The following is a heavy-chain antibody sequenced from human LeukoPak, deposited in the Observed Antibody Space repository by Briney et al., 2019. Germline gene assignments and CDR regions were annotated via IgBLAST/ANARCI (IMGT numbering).Heavy chain of an antibody. V-gene: IGHV3-48*01. Sequence: TGGSLRLSCAASGFTFSSYSMNWVRQAPGKGLEWVSYISSSSSTIYYADSVKGRFTISRDNSKNTLYLQMNSLRAEDTAVYYCARDLGWLRLNCWGQGTLVTVSS. CDR1: GFTFSSYS. CDR3: ARDLGWLRLNC. J-gene: IGHJ4*02. D-gene: IGHD5-12*01. CDR2: ISSSSSTI.